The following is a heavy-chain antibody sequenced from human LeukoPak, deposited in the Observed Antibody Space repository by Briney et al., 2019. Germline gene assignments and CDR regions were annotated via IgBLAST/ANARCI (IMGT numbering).Heavy chain of an antibody. CDR3: AKDCHPNDYYYDSSGY. CDR1: GFTFSSYA. V-gene: IGHV3-23*01. J-gene: IGHJ4*02. CDR2: ISGSGGST. D-gene: IGHD3-22*01. Sequence: GGSLRLSCAASGFTFSSYAVSWVRQAPGKGLEWVSAISGSGGSTYYADSVKGRFTISRDNSKNTLYLQMNSLRAEDTAVYYCAKDCHPNDYYYDSSGYWGQGTLVTVSS.